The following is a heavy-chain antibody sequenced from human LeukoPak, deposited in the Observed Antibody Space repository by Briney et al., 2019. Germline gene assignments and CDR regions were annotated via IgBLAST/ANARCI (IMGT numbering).Heavy chain of an antibody. CDR3: TTWGLVVDSGLDY. CDR2: FDPEDGET. CDR1: GYIVTELF. D-gene: IGHD3-16*01. Sequence: GASVKVSCNVSGYIVTELFMHWVRQAPGKGLERMGSFDPEDGETIYAQKFQGRVTMTEDTSTDTAYMELSSLRSEDTAVYYCTTWGLVVDSGLDYWGQGTLVTVSS. J-gene: IGHJ4*02. V-gene: IGHV1-24*01.